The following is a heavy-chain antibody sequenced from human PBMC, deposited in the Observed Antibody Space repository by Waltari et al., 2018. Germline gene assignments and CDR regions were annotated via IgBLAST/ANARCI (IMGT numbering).Heavy chain of an antibody. Sequence: QVQLQQWGAGLLKPSETLSLTCAVYGGSFSGYYWSWIRQPPGKGLEWIGEINHSGSTNYNPSLKSRVTISVDTSKNQFSLKLSSVTAADTAVYYCARHATYSSGWSRYYYYGMDVWGQGTTVTVS. V-gene: IGHV4-34*01. CDR2: INHSGST. J-gene: IGHJ6*02. CDR3: ARHATYSSGWSRYYYYGMDV. CDR1: GGSFSGYY. D-gene: IGHD6-19*01.